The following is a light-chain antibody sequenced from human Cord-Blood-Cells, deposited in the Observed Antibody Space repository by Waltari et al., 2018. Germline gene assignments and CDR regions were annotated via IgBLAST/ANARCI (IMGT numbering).Light chain of an antibody. Sequence: EIVMTQSPATLSVSPGERATLSCRASQSVSSNLAWYQQKPGQAPRLLIYGASTRATGIPARFSGSGSGTEVTLTISSLQPEDFAVYYCQQYNNWRWTFGQGTKVEIK. CDR2: GAS. CDR1: QSVSSN. J-gene: IGKJ1*01. CDR3: QQYNNWRWT. V-gene: IGKV3-15*01.